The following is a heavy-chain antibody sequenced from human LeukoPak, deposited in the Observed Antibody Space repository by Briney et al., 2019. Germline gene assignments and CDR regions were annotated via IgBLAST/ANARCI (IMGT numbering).Heavy chain of an antibody. CDR2: IIPILGIA. J-gene: IGHJ3*02. D-gene: IGHD3-22*01. Sequence: SVKVSCKASGGTFSSYAISWVRQAPGQGLEWMGRIIPILGIANYAQKFQGRVTNTADKSTSTAYMELSSLRSEDTAVYYCARVPYYDSSGYYLGAFDIWGQGTMVTVSS. CDR3: ARVPYYDSSGYYLGAFDI. CDR1: GGTFSSYA. V-gene: IGHV1-69*04.